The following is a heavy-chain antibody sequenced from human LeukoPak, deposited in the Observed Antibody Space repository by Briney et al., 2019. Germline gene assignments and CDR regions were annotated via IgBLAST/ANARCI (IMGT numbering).Heavy chain of an antibody. CDR3: ARRSGSYLAVDC. CDR2: IYYSGST. D-gene: IGHD1-26*01. J-gene: IGHJ4*02. V-gene: IGHV4-39*01. Sequence: SETLSLTCTVSGGSISSSSYYWGWIRQPPGKGLEWIGSIYYSGSTYYNPYLKSRVTISVDTSKNQFSLQLSSVTAADTAVYYCARRSGSYLAVDCWGQGTLVTVSS. CDR1: GGSISSSSYY.